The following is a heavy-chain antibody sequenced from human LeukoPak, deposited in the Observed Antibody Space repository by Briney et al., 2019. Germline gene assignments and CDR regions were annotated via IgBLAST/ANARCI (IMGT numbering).Heavy chain of an antibody. Sequence: GGSLRLSCAASGLAFSSYAMTWVRQAPGKGLEWVSAISGSGGSTYSADSVKGRFTISRDSSKNTLHLQMDSLRAEDTAVYYCAKGVGTKMRYYFDYWGQGILVTVSS. J-gene: IGHJ4*02. V-gene: IGHV3-23*01. CDR1: GLAFSSYA. D-gene: IGHD1-26*01. CDR3: AKGVGTKMRYYFDY. CDR2: ISGSGGST.